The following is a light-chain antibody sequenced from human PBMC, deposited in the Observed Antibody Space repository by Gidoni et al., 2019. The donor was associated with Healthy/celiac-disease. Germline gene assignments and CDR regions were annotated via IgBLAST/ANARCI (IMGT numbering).Light chain of an antibody. Sequence: DIQMTQSLSSLSASVGDRGTITCRASQSISSYLNLYQQKPGKAPKLLICAASSLQSGVPSRFSGGGSGTDFTLTISSLQPEAFATYYCRQSYSTPPLTFGGGTKVEIK. V-gene: IGKV1-39*01. CDR1: QSISSY. CDR3: RQSYSTPPLT. J-gene: IGKJ4*01. CDR2: AAS.